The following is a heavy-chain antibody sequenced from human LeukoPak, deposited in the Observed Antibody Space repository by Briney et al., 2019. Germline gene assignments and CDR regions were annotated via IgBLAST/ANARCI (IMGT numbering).Heavy chain of an antibody. Sequence: SETLSLTCTVSGGSISSGRNYWHWIRQSAGKGLEWIGRIYISGRTYYNPSLKSRVTISVDTSKSQFSLQLSSVTAADTAVYYCARGVVYGEASYNYGLDVWGQGTTVTVSS. V-gene: IGHV4-61*02. CDR1: GGSISSGRNY. J-gene: IGHJ6*02. CDR3: ARGVVYGEASYNYGLDV. D-gene: IGHD2-8*02. CDR2: IYISGRT.